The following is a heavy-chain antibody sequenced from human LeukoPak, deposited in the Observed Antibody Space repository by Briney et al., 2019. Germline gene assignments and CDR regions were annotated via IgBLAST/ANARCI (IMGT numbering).Heavy chain of an antibody. D-gene: IGHD7-27*01. J-gene: IGHJ1*01. V-gene: IGHV5-51*01. CDR2: VYPGDSHT. Sequence: GESLTISCKASGYTFNTYWIGWVRQKPGKGLEWMAIVYPGDSHTRYSPSFQGHFTISADKTVTTAYLHWSSLEASDTAVYYCARLSGGSWANTEYFPDCGQGTLVIVSS. CDR1: GYTFNTYW. CDR3: ARLSGGSWANTEYFPD.